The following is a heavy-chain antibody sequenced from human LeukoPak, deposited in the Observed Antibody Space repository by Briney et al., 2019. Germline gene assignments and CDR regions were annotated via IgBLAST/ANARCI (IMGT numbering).Heavy chain of an antibody. CDR3: ARGPYCSGGSCYSGLGWFDR. CDR2: MNPKSSNT. V-gene: IGHV1-8*01. D-gene: IGHD2-15*01. Sequence: ASLKVSCKASGYSLTIYDINWVRQATGQGLEWMRWMNPKSSNTGYAQKFQGRVTMTRNTSISTAYMELSSLRSEETAVYSCARGPYCSGGSCYSGLGWFDRWGQGTLVTVSS. CDR1: GYSLTIYD. J-gene: IGHJ5*02.